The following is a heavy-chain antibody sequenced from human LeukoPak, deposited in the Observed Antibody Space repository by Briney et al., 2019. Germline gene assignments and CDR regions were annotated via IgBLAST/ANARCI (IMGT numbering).Heavy chain of an antibody. CDR1: GFTFSSYG. Sequence: GGSLRLSCAASGFTFSSYGMHWVRQAPGKGLEWVAVISYDGSNKYYADSVRGRFTISRDNSKNTLYLQMNSLRAEDTAVYYCAKDQGIAARTAEYFQHWGQGTLVTVSS. CDR3: AKDQGIAARTAEYFQH. D-gene: IGHD6-6*01. CDR2: ISYDGSNK. J-gene: IGHJ1*01. V-gene: IGHV3-30*18.